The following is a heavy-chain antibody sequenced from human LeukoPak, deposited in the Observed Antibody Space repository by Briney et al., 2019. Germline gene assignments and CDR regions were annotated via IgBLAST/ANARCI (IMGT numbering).Heavy chain of an antibody. CDR3: ARGGYSSSSQLLGY. CDR2: INYSGST. CDR1: SESFSGYF. J-gene: IGHJ4*02. D-gene: IGHD6-6*01. Sequence: SETLSLTCAIYSESFSGYFWSWIRQPPGKGLEWIGEINYSGSTNYNPSLKSRVTISVDASKNQFSLKLSSVTAADTAVYYCARGGYSSSSQLLGYWGQGTLVTVSS. V-gene: IGHV4-34*01.